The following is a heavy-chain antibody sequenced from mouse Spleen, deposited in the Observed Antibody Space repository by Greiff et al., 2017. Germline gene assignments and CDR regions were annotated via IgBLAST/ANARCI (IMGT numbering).Heavy chain of an antibody. CDR1: GYAFSSSW. CDR2: IYPGDGDT. D-gene: IGHD2-3*01. CDR3: ARRGLLDYFDY. V-gene: IGHV1-82*01. J-gene: IGHJ2*01. Sequence: QVQLQQSGPELVKPGASVKISCKASGYAFSSSWMNWVKQRPGKGLEWIGRIYPGDGDTNYNGKFKGKATLTADKSSSTAYMQLSSLTSEDSAVYFCARRGLLDYFDYWGQGTTLTVSS.